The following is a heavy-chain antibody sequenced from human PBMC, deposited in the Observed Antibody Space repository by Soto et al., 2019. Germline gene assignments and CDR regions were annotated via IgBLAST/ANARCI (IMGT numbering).Heavy chain of an antibody. V-gene: IGHV4-30-4*01. CDR2: VSGSGST. J-gene: IGHJ4*02. D-gene: IGHD5-18*01. Sequence: SETPSLTCIVSGGSISSGDDYWSWIRQSPGKGLEWIGYVSGSGSTGYNPSLKNRLTMSVDRSKNQFTLRLTSVTAADTAVYFCATESGSTYGYFDYWGQGTQVTVSS. CDR1: GGSISSGDDY. CDR3: ATESGSTYGYFDY.